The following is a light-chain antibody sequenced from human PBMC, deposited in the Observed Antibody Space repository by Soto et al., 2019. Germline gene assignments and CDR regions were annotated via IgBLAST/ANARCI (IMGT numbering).Light chain of an antibody. CDR2: EVS. J-gene: IGLJ1*01. CDR1: SSDVGSYNL. V-gene: IGLV2-23*02. Sequence: QSVLTQPASVSGSPGQSITISCTGTSSDVGSYNLVSWYQQHPGKAPKLMIYEVSKRPSGVSNRFSGSKSGNTASLTISGLQADDEADYYCCSDAGSRPYVFGTGTKVTVL. CDR3: CSDAGSRPYV.